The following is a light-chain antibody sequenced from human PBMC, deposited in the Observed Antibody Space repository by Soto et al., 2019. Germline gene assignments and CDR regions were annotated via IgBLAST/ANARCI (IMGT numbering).Light chain of an antibody. CDR1: QSVSGSY. Sequence: EHVLTQSPGTLSLSAWDRATLSWRAGQSVSGSYLAWYQQKTGQAPRLLIYGASSRATGIPDRFSGSGSGTDFILTISRLEPEDLAVYYCQKYGSSPITSGQGTRLEIK. CDR2: GAS. J-gene: IGKJ5*01. CDR3: QKYGSSPIT. V-gene: IGKV3-20*01.